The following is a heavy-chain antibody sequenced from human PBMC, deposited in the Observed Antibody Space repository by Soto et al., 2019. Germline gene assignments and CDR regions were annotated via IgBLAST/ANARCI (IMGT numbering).Heavy chain of an antibody. D-gene: IGHD2-15*01. CDR3: TRAGRGAVVVGDLGYFYYGLDV. Sequence: GGSLRLSCAASGFTFSSYWMHWVRQAPGKGLVWVSRIDSDGSSTSYADSVKGRFIISRDNARNSLYLQMNNLRDEDTAVYYCTRAGRGAVVVGDLGYFYYGLDVWGQGTTVTVSS. CDR1: GFTFSSYW. V-gene: IGHV3-74*01. CDR2: IDSDGSST. J-gene: IGHJ6*02.